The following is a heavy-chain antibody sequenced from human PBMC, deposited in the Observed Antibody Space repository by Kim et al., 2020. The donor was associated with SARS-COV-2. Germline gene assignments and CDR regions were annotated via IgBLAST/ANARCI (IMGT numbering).Heavy chain of an antibody. CDR3: ARTGYCSGGSCFHFDY. J-gene: IGHJ4*02. D-gene: IGHD2-15*01. CDR1: GGSVSSGSYY. Sequence: SETLSLTCTVSGGSVSSGSYYWSWIRQPPGKGLEWIGYIYYSGSTNYNPSLKSRVTISVDTSKNQFSLKLSSVTAADTAVYYCARTGYCSGGSCFHFDYWGQGTLVTVSS. CDR2: IYYSGST. V-gene: IGHV4-61*01.